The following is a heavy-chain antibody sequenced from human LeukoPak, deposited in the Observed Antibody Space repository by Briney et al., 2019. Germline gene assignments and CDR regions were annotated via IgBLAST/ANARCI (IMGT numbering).Heavy chain of an antibody. J-gene: IGHJ4*02. CDR3: ASYYGSGSFYKLDS. D-gene: IGHD3-10*01. Sequence: GRSLRLSCAASGITFSSYWMHWVRQAPGKGLVWVSRINNDGSSTIYADSVKGRFTISRDNAKNTLYLQMNSLRAEDTAVYFCASYYGSGSFYKLDSWGQGTLVAVSS. CDR2: INNDGSST. V-gene: IGHV3-74*01. CDR1: GITFSSYW.